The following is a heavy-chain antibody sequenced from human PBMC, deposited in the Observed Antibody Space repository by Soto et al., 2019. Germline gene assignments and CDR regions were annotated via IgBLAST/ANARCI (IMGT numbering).Heavy chain of an antibody. J-gene: IGHJ4*02. CDR3: ARVTRRDGYNLFDY. V-gene: IGHV4-31*03. CDR1: GGSISSGGYY. D-gene: IGHD5-12*01. Sequence: QVQLQESGPGLVKPSQTLSLTCTVSGGSISSGGYYWSWIRQHPGKGLEWIGYIYYSGSTYYNPSLKSRVTISVDTSKIQFSLKLSSVTAADTAVYYCARVTRRDGYNLFDYWGQGTLVTVSS. CDR2: IYYSGST.